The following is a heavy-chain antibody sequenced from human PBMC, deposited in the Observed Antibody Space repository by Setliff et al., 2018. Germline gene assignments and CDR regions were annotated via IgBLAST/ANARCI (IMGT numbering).Heavy chain of an antibody. J-gene: IGHJ4*02. CDR2: FDPEDGET. CDR3: AADYYDSSGYGY. D-gene: IGHD3-22*01. V-gene: IGHV1-24*01. CDR1: GYTLTELS. Sequence: ASVKVSCKVSGYTLTELSMHWVRQAPGKGLEWMGGFDPEDGETIYAQEFQGRVTMTEDTSTDTAYMELSSLRSEDTAVYYCAADYYDSSGYGYWGQGTLVTVSS.